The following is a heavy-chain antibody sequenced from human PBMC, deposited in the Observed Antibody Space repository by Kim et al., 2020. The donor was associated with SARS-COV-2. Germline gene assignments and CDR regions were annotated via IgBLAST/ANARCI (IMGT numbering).Heavy chain of an antibody. CDR3: ARARVVVPAASGDFDY. CDR1: GFTFSSYS. V-gene: IGHV3-48*02. Sequence: GGSLRLSCAASGFTFSSYSMNWVRQAPGKGLEWVSYISSSSTIYYADSVKGRFTISRDNAKNSLYLQMNSLRDEDTAVYYCARARVVVPAASGDFDYWGQGTLVTVSS. D-gene: IGHD2-2*01. CDR2: ISSSSTI. J-gene: IGHJ4*02.